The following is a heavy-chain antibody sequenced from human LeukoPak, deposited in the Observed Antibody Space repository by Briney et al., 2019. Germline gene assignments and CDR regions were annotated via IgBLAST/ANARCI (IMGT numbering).Heavy chain of an antibody. CDR3: ARAQLGYCSGGSCSSYYYYYMDV. CDR2: IIPIFGTA. CDR1: GGTFSSYA. D-gene: IGHD2-15*01. Sequence: VASVKVSCKASGGTFSSYAISWVRQAPGQGLEWMGGIIPIFGTANYAQKFQGRVTITADKSTSTAYMELSSLRSEDTAVYYCARAQLGYCSGGSCSSYYYYYMDVWGKGTTVTVSS. V-gene: IGHV1-69*06. J-gene: IGHJ6*03.